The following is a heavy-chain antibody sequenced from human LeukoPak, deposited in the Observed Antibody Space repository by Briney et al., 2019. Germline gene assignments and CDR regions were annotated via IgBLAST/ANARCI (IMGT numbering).Heavy chain of an antibody. V-gene: IGHV3-23*01. Sequence: GGSLRLSCAASGFTFSSYGMSWVRQAPGKGLEWVSAISGSGGSTYYADSVKGRFTISRDNSKNTLYLQMNSLRAEDTAVYYCAKVRVRGVISPGLWFDPWGQGTLVTVSS. D-gene: IGHD3-10*01. CDR3: AKVRVRGVISPGLWFDP. J-gene: IGHJ5*02. CDR2: ISGSGGST. CDR1: GFTFSSYG.